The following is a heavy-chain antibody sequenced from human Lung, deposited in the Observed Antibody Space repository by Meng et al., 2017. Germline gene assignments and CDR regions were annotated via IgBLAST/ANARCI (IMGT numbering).Heavy chain of an antibody. CDR3: AGDGVSFTMVRAGKY. Sequence: QLVAEVTMPGRSVKGDCKTYCYPFTSYGFSWVRQSPGKGLEWMGWIRADNGKTTYAVKVQGRVTMATDTSTSKASMELRSLRFDDPAVYYCAGDGVSFTMVRAGKYWGQGTLVTVSS. D-gene: IGHD3-10*01. CDR2: IRADNGKT. CDR1: CYPFTSYG. V-gene: IGHV1-18*01. J-gene: IGHJ4*02.